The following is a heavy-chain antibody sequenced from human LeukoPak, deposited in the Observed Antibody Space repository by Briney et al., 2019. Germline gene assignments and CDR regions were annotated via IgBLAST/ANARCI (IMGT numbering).Heavy chain of an antibody. D-gene: IGHD5-12*01. J-gene: IGHJ4*02. Sequence: GGSLRLSCAASGFTFSSYAMHWVRQAPGKGLEWVAVISYDGSNKYYADSVKGRFTISRDNSKNTLYLQMNSLRAEDTAVYYCARDGDIPFDYWGQGTLVTVSS. CDR3: ARDGDIPFDY. CDR2: ISYDGSNK. V-gene: IGHV3-30-3*01. CDR1: GFTFSSYA.